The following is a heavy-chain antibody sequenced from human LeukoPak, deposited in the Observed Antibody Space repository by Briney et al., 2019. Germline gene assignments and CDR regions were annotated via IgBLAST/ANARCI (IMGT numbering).Heavy chain of an antibody. CDR2: ISSRGSTI. J-gene: IGHJ4*02. CDR1: GFTFTDYY. V-gene: IGHV3-11*01. Sequence: GGSLRLSCAASGFTFTDYYMSWIRQAPGKGLEWVSYISSRGSTIYYADSVKGRFTISRDNAKNSLYLQMNSLRAEDTAVYSCAREGGPVPALAYWGQGTLVTVSS. CDR3: AREGGPVPALAY. D-gene: IGHD2-2*01.